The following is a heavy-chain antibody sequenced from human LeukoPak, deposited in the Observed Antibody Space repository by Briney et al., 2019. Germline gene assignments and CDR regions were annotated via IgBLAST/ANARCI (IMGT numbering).Heavy chain of an antibody. CDR1: GYTFTGYY. V-gene: IGHV1-18*04. J-gene: IGHJ4*02. Sequence: ASVKVSCKASGYTFTGYYMHWVRQAPGQGLEWMGWISAYNGNTNYAQKLQGRVTMTTDTSTSTAYMELRSLRSDDTAVYYCARRGSYPKALDYWGQGTLVTVSS. CDR3: ARRGSYPKALDY. D-gene: IGHD1-26*01. CDR2: ISAYNGNT.